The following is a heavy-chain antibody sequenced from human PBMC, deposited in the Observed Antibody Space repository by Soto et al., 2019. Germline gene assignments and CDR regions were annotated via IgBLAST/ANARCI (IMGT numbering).Heavy chain of an antibody. Sequence: SETLSLTCTVSGGSIRSSTYYWGWIRQPPGKGLEWIGNIYYSGSTYYNPSLKSRVTISVDTSKNQFSLRLSSVTAADTAVYYCARHALETAEAFPQVGWYYFDYWGQGTLVTVSS. J-gene: IGHJ4*02. D-gene: IGHD5-18*01. CDR1: GGSIRSSTYY. CDR2: IYYSGST. V-gene: IGHV4-39*01. CDR3: ARHALETAEAFPQVGWYYFDY.